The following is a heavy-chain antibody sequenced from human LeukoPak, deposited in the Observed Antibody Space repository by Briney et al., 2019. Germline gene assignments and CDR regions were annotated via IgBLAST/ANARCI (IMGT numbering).Heavy chain of an antibody. D-gene: IGHD2-2*01. CDR1: GYTFTNYY. V-gene: IGHV1-8*03. CDR2: MNPNSGNT. J-gene: IGHJ5*02. Sequence: ASVKVSCKASGYTFTNYYINWVRQATGQGLEWMGWMNPNSGNTGYTQKFQGRVTITRNTSINTAYMELSSLTSEDTAVYYCARVLGGYCSSTSCYDSWFDPWGQGTLVIVSS. CDR3: ARVLGGYCSSTSCYDSWFDP.